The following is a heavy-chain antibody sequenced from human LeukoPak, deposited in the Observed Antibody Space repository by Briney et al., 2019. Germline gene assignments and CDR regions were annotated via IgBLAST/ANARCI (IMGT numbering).Heavy chain of an antibody. CDR1: GGSISSGGYS. CDR2: IYHSGST. J-gene: IGHJ3*02. V-gene: IGHV4-30-2*01. Sequence: SQTLSLTCAVSGGSISSGGYSWSWIRQPPGKGLEWIGYIYHSGSTYYNPSLKSRVTISVDRSKNQFSLKLSSVTAADTAVYYCARFPTVITAFDIWGQGTMVTVSS. CDR3: ARFPTVITAFDI. D-gene: IGHD4-23*01.